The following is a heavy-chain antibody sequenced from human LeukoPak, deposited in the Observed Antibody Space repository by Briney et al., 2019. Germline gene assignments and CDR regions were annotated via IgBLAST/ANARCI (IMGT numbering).Heavy chain of an antibody. V-gene: IGHV4-39*01. D-gene: IGHD1-26*01. CDR2: IYYSGST. J-gene: IGHJ4*02. CDR1: GGSISSSSYY. Sequence: SETLSLTCTVSGGSISSSSYYWGWIRQPPGKGLEWIGSIYYSGSTYYNPSLKSRVTISVDTSKNQFSLKLSSVTAADTAVYYCARRRAGADFNWGQGTLVTVSS. CDR3: ARRRAGADFN.